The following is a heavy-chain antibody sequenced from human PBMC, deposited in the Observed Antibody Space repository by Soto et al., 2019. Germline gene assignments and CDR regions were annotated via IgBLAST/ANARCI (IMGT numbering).Heavy chain of an antibody. Sequence: SETLSLTCTVSGGSISSYYWSWIRRPPGKGLEWIGYIYYSGSTNYNPSLKSRVTISVDTSKNQFSLKLSSVTAADTAVYYCARANIVPTIMNWFAPWGQGTLVTVSS. D-gene: IGHD5-12*01. CDR2: IYYSGST. J-gene: IGHJ5*02. V-gene: IGHV4-59*01. CDR1: GGSISSYY. CDR3: ARANIVPTIMNWFAP.